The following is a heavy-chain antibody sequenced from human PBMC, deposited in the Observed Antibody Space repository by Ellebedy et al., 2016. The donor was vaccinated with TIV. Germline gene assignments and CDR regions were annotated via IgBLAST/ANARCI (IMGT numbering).Heavy chain of an antibody. Sequence: GESLKISCAASGFTFSSFPMHWVRQTPDKGLEWVASTSYNGINAYYADSVKGRFTISRDNSKKTLYLQMTSLRAEDTAVYYCARDIWGYRPTYYFDYWGQGTLVTVSS. J-gene: IGHJ4*02. CDR1: GFTFSSFP. CDR3: ARDIWGYRPTYYFDY. D-gene: IGHD3-16*01. V-gene: IGHV3-30-3*01. CDR2: TSYNGINA.